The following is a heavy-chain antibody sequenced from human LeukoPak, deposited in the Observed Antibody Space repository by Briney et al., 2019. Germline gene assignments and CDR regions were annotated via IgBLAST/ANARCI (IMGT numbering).Heavy chain of an antibody. J-gene: IGHJ4*02. CDR1: GYSISSGYY. CDR3: ARQAAVDY. Sequence: SETLSLTCAVSGYSISSGYYWGWIRQPPGQGLEWIGSIYHSGSTYYNPSLKSRVTISVDTSKNQFSLKLSSVTAADTAVYYCARQAAVDYWGQGTLVTVSS. V-gene: IGHV4-38-2*01. D-gene: IGHD6-25*01. CDR2: IYHSGST.